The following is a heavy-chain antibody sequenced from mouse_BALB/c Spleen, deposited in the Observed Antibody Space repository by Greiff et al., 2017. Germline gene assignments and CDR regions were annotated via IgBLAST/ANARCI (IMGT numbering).Heavy chain of an antibody. V-gene: IGHV5-6-3*01. CDR1: GFTFSSYG. D-gene: IGHD1-1*01. CDR2: INSNGGST. CDR3: ARDHYGSSWYFDV. Sequence: EVKLVESGGGLVQPGGSLKLSCAASGFTFSSYGMSWVRQTPDKRLELVATINSNGGSTYYPDSVKGRFTISRDNAKNTLYLQMSSLKSEDTAMYYCARDHYGSSWYFDVWGAGTTVTVSS. J-gene: IGHJ1*01.